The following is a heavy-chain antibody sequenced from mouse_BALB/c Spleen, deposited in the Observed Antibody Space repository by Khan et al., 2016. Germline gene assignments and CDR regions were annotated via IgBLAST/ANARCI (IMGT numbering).Heavy chain of an antibody. Sequence: QVQLKQSGPGLVQPSQSLSITCTVSGFSLTTYDVHWVRQSPGEGLEWLGVIWSGGNTDYNEAFISRLSISKDKSKSQAFFRMNSLQANDTAIYYCASLKWDPYWGQGTSVTVSS. J-gene: IGHJ4*01. D-gene: IGHD4-1*01. CDR2: IWSGGNT. CDR3: ASLKWDPY. CDR1: GFSLTTYD. V-gene: IGHV2-2*02.